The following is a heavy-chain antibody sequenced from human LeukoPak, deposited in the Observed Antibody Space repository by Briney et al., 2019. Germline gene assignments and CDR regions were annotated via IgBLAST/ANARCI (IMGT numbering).Heavy chain of an antibody. Sequence: SGPALVKPTQTLTLACTFSGFSLSTSGMCVSWIRQPPGKALEWLARIDWDDDRYYNASLETRLTISKDTSKNQVVLTMTNMDPVDTATYYCARSSRDHYYNYGMDVWGQGTTVTVSS. V-gene: IGHV2-70*11. J-gene: IGHJ6*02. CDR3: ARSSRDHYYNYGMDV. CDR1: GFSLSTSGMC. CDR2: IDWDDDR. D-gene: IGHD5-24*01.